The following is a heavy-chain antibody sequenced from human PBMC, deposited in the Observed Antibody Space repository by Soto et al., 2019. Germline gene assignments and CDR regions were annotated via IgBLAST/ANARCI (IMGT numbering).Heavy chain of an antibody. CDR1: GGSFSGYH. CDR2: INHSGST. D-gene: IGHD6-19*01. CDR3: ARDALYSSGWSGQHYGMDV. V-gene: IGHV4-34*01. J-gene: IGHJ6*02. Sequence: SETLSLTCAVYGGSFSGYHWSWIRQPPGKGLEWIGEINHSGSTNYNPSLKSRVTISVDTSKNQFSLKLSSVTAADTAVYYCARDALYSSGWSGQHYGMDVWGQGTTVTVSS.